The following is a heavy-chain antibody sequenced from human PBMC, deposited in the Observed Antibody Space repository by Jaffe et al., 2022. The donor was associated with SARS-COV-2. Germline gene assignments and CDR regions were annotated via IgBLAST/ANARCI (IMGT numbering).Heavy chain of an antibody. V-gene: IGHV3-48*03. Sequence: EVQLVESGGGLVQPGGSLRLSCAASGFTFSSYEMSWVRQAPGKGLEWVSYISNNGRTMYYADSVKGRFTISRDNAKNSLHLQMSGLRADDTAVYYCARDLRIASGEPSFTDYWGQGTLVTVSS. D-gene: IGHD6-13*01. CDR3: ARDLRIASGEPSFTDY. CDR1: GFTFSSYE. J-gene: IGHJ4*02. CDR2: ISNNGRTM.